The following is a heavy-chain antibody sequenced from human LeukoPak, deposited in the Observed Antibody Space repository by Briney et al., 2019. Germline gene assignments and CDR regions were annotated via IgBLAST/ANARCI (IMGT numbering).Heavy chain of an antibody. V-gene: IGHV3-13*04. D-gene: IGHD1-26*01. CDR3: ARVRQWGSFWYFDL. CDR2: IGTAGDT. J-gene: IGHJ2*01. CDR1: GFTFSSYD. Sequence: PGGSLRLSCAASGFTFSSYDMHWVRQATGKGMEWVSAIGTAGDTYYPGPVKGRFTISRENAKNSSYLQMNSLRAGDTAVYYCARVRQWGSFWYFDLWGRGSLVGVSS.